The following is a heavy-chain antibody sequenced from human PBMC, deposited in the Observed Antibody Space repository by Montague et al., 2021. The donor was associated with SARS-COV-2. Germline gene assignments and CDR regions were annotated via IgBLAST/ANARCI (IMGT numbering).Heavy chain of an antibody. V-gene: IGHV4-59*01. CDR1: GGSFKSYY. CDR2: VHHDGSSGSA. J-gene: IGHJ4*02. CDR3: ARVFDNSGYALDY. Sequence: SETLSLTCTVSGGSFKSYYWSWIRQPPGKGLEWIGYVHHDGSSGSANXNPSVWSRVTISVDTSKKQFSLHLSSVTPADTAVYFCARVFDNSGYALDYWGQGTQVTVSS. D-gene: IGHD5-12*01.